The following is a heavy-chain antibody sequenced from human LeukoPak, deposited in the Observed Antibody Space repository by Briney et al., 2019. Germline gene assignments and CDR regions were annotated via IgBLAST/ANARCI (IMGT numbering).Heavy chain of an antibody. J-gene: IGHJ4*02. CDR2: ISGSGGST. D-gene: IGHD3-22*01. V-gene: IGHV3-23*01. CDR3: ATYGHYYDSSGYYWDDY. Sequence: PGGSLRLSCAASGFTFSSYAMSWVRQAPGKGLDWVSAISGSGGSTYYADSVKGRFTISRDNSKNTLYLQMNSLRAEDTAVYYCATYGHYYDSSGYYWDDYWGQGTLVTVSS. CDR1: GFTFSSYA.